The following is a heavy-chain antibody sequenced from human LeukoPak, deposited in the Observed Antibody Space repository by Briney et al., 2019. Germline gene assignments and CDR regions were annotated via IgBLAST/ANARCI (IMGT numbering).Heavy chain of an antibody. D-gene: IGHD2-2*01. Sequence: SETLSLTCAVYGGSFSGYYWSWIRQPPGKGLEWIGEINHSGSTNYNPSLKSRVTISVDTSKNQFSLKLSSVTAADTAVYYYARGLEVPAEDYWGQGTLVTVSS. CDR3: ARGLEVPAEDY. J-gene: IGHJ4*02. CDR2: INHSGST. V-gene: IGHV4-34*01. CDR1: GGSFSGYY.